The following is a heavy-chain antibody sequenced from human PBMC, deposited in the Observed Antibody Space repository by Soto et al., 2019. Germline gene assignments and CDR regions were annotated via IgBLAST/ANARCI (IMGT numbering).Heavy chain of an antibody. CDR3: ARVASTYYDFWSGYSFFDY. V-gene: IGHV1-3*01. Sequence: AASVKVSCKASGYTFTSYAMHWVRQAPGQRLEWMGWINAGNGNTKYSQKFQGRVTITRDTSASTAYMELSSLRSEDTAVYYCARVASTYYDFWSGYSFFDYWGQGTLVTVSS. J-gene: IGHJ4*02. D-gene: IGHD3-3*01. CDR1: GYTFTSYA. CDR2: INAGNGNT.